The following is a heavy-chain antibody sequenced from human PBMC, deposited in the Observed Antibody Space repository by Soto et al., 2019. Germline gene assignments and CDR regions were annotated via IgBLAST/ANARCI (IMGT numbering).Heavy chain of an antibody. CDR1: GCSFTSTW. CDR3: ARLPYCSGGSCYFTY. V-gene: IGHV5-51*01. J-gene: IGHJ4*02. CDR2: IYPGDSDT. D-gene: IGHD2-15*01. Sequence: GESLKISCKGYGCSFTSTWMVWVRQMPGKGLEWMGIIYPGDSDTRYSPSFQGQVTISADKSISTAYLQWSSLKASDTAMYYCARLPYCSGGSCYFTYWGQGTLVTVS.